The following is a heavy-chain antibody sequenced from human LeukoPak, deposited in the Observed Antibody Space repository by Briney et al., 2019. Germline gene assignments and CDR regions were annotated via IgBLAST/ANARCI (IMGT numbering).Heavy chain of an antibody. D-gene: IGHD6-19*01. CDR3: ARTRLASNWFDP. CDR1: GFTFSSYG. V-gene: IGHV3-30*03. CDR2: ISYDGSNK. J-gene: IGHJ5*02. Sequence: GGSLRLSCAASGFTFSSYGMHWVRQAPGKGLEWVAVISYDGSNKYYADSVKGRFTISRDNSKNTLYLQMNSLRAEDTAVYYCARTRLASNWFDPWGQGTLVTVSS.